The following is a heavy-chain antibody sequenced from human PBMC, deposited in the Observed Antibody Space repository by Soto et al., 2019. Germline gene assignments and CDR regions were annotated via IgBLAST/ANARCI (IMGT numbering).Heavy chain of an antibody. CDR1: GFTFSNYA. D-gene: IGHD6-25*01. J-gene: IGHJ4*02. CDR3: AKFFVETGSNSGWPWSFPY. V-gene: IGHV3-23*01. Sequence: EVQLLESGGGLVQPGRSLRLSCAASGFTFSNYAMSWVRQAPGQGLDWVSAISGSGGTTYYADSVKGRFTISRDNSKNTLFLQMNSLRAEDAAVYYCAKFFVETGSNSGWPWSFPYLCQGTLVPVSS. CDR2: ISGSGGTT.